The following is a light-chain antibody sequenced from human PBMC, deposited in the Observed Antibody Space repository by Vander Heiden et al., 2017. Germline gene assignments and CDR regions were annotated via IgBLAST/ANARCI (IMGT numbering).Light chain of an antibody. CDR2: YKSDSDK. J-gene: IGLJ2*01. Sequence: QAVLTQPSSLSASPGASASLTCTLRSGINVGTYRISWYQQNPGSPPQYLLRYKSDSDKQQGSGVPSRFSGSKDASANAGILLISGLQSEDEADYYCMIWHSSAVVFGGGTKLTVL. CDR1: SGINVGTYR. V-gene: IGLV5-45*02. CDR3: MIWHSSAVV.